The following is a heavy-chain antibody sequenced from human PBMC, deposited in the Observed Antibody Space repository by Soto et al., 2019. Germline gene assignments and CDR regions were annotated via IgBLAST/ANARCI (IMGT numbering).Heavy chain of an antibody. Sequence: TLALTCAISSACLCSSNWGGWVRQPPGKGLEWIGEIYHSGSTNYNPSLKSRVTISVDKSKNQFSLKLSSVTAADTAVYYCASSRSGFHYWGQGTLVTVSS. D-gene: IGHD6-19*01. CDR3: ASSRSGFHY. CDR2: IYHSGST. V-gene: IGHV4-4*02. CDR1: SACLCSSNW. J-gene: IGHJ4*02.